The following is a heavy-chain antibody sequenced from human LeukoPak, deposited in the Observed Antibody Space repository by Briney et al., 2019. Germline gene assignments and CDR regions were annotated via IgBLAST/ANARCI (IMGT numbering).Heavy chain of an antibody. CDR2: NSAYNGNT. J-gene: IGHJ3*02. V-gene: IGHV1-18*01. CDR1: GYTFTSYG. D-gene: IGHD3-3*01. Sequence: ASVKVSCKASGYTFTSYGISWVRQAPGQGLEWMGWNSAYNGNTNYAQKLQGRVTMTTDTSTSTAYMELRSLRSDDTAVYYCARVEITIFGVVITYHDAFDIWGQGTMVTVSS. CDR3: ARVEITIFGVVITYHDAFDI.